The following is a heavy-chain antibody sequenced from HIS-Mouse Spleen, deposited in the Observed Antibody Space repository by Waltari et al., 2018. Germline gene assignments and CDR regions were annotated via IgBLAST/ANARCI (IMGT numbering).Heavy chain of an antibody. D-gene: IGHD6-19*01. CDR3: AKASSGWLDY. J-gene: IGHJ4*02. Sequence: QVQLVESEGGVVQPGRSLRLSCAASGFTFSSYGMQWVRQAPGKGLGWVAVISYDGSNKYYADSVKGRFTISRDNSKNTLYLQMNSLRAEDTAVYYCAKASSGWLDYWGQGTLVTVSS. CDR1: GFTFSSYG. CDR2: ISYDGSNK. V-gene: IGHV3-30*18.